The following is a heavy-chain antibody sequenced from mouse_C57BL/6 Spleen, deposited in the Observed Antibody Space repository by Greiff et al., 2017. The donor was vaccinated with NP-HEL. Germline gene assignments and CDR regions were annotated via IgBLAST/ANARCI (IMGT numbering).Heavy chain of an antibody. CDR3: AREGGTTADY. Sequence: VKLMESGAELVKPGASVKLSCKASGYTFTSYWMHWVKQRPGQGLEWIGMIHPNSGSTNYNEKFKSKATLTVDKSSSTAYMQLSSLTSEDSAVYYCAREGGTTADYWGQGTTLTVSS. CDR1: GYTFTSYW. J-gene: IGHJ2*01. V-gene: IGHV1-64*01. CDR2: IHPNSGST. D-gene: IGHD1-2*01.